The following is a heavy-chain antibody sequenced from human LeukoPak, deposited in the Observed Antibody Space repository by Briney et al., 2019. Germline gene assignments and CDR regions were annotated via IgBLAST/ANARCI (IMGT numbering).Heavy chain of an antibody. CDR2: ISSSSYI. CDR3: ARVIEAYYDSSGYCRD. D-gene: IGHD3-22*01. Sequence: KSGGSLRLSCAASGFTFSSYSMNWVRQAPGKGLEWVSSISSSSYIYYADSVKGRFTISRDNAKNSLYLQMNSLRAEDTAVYYCARVIEAYYDSSGYCRDWGQGTLVTVSS. J-gene: IGHJ4*02. CDR1: GFTFSSYS. V-gene: IGHV3-21*01.